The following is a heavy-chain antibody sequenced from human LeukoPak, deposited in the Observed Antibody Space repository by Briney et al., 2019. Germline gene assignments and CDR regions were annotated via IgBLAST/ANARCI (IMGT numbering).Heavy chain of an antibody. CDR2: MYYSGST. CDR3: ARPREQWLGNDAFDI. D-gene: IGHD6-19*01. CDR1: GGSISSYY. J-gene: IGHJ3*02. Sequence: SETLSLTCTVSGGSISSYYWSWIRQPPGKGLEWIGYMYYSGSTNYNPPLKSRVTISVDTSKNQFSLKLNSVTAADSAVYYCARPREQWLGNDAFDIWGQGTMVTVSS. V-gene: IGHV4-59*08.